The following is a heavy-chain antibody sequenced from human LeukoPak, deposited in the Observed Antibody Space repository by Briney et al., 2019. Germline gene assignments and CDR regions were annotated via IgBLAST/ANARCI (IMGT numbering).Heavy chain of an antibody. J-gene: IGHJ6*03. CDR3: ARQNDFWSGFYYYYMDV. Sequence: SETLSLTCAVYGGSFSGYYWSWIRQPPGKGLEWIGEINHSGSTNYNPSLKSRVTISVDTSKNQFSLKLSSVTAADTAVYYCARQNDFWSGFYYYYMDVWGKGTTVTVSS. V-gene: IGHV4-34*01. D-gene: IGHD3-3*01. CDR2: INHSGST. CDR1: GGSFSGYY.